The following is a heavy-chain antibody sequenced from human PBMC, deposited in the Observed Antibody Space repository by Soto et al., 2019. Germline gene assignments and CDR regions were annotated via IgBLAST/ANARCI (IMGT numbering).Heavy chain of an antibody. CDR2: MNPNSGNT. V-gene: IGHV1-8*01. D-gene: IGHD3-22*01. CDR1: GYTLTELS. Sequence: ASVKVSCKVSGYTLTELSMHWVRQAPGKGLEWMGWMNPNSGNTGYAQKFQGRVTMTRNTSISTAYMELSSLRSEDTAVYYCARVSSESSGSWGQGTLVTVSS. CDR3: ARVSSESSGS. J-gene: IGHJ4*02.